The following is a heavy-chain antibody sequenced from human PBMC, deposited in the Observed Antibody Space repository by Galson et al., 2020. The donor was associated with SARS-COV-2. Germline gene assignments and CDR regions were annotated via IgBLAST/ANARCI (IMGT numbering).Heavy chain of an antibody. D-gene: IGHD3-10*01. V-gene: IGHV3-30*01. CDR1: GFTFSSSA. CDR2: IYYAGSNK. CDR3: ANYVTAGRFGELYDACDI. Sequence: GGSLRLSCAASGFTFSSSAMHWVSQTPGKGLEWVADIYYAGSNKSYADSVKGRFTISRDNSKNTLYLQMNSLRAEDTAVYYCANYVTAGRFGELYDACDIWGQGTMVTVSS. J-gene: IGHJ3*02.